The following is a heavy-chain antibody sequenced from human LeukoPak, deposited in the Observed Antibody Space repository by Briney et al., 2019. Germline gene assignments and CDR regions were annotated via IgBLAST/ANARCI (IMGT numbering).Heavy chain of an antibody. J-gene: IGHJ6*02. CDR1: GGTFSSYA. CDR3: ARTPPPRGYSYGYYYYGMDV. D-gene: IGHD5-18*01. Sequence: GASVKVSCKASGGTFSSYAISWVRQAPGQGLEWMGRIIPILGIANYAQKFQGRVTITADKSTSTAYMELSSLRSEDTAVYYCARTPPPRGYSYGYYYYGMDVWGQGTTVTVSS. CDR2: IIPILGIA. V-gene: IGHV1-69*04.